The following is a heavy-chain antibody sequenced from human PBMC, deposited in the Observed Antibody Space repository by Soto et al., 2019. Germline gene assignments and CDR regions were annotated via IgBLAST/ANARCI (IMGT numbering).Heavy chain of an antibody. Sequence: GGSLRLSCVASGFSFSTYWMSWVRQVPETGLEWVANIKADGSETHYVDSVRGRFTISRDNAKTSLYLQVNSLRAEDTAVYYCAKGGHIDFCGQGTLVTVSS. J-gene: IGHJ4*02. CDR3: AKGGHIDF. CDR2: IKADGSET. V-gene: IGHV3-7*03. D-gene: IGHD3-16*01. CDR1: GFSFSTYW.